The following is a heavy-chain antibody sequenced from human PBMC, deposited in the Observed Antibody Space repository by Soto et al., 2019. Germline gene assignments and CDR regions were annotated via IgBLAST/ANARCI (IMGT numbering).Heavy chain of an antibody. J-gene: IGHJ5*02. D-gene: IGHD4-4*01. CDR3: ATSNYYWFDP. CDR1: GGSFSGYY. V-gene: IGHV4-34*01. CDR2: INHSGST. Sequence: SETLSLTCAVYGGSFSGYYWSWIRQPPGKGLEWIGEINHSGSTNYNPSLKSRVTISVDTSKNQFSLKLSSVTAADTAVYYCATSNYYWFDPWGQGTLVTVSS.